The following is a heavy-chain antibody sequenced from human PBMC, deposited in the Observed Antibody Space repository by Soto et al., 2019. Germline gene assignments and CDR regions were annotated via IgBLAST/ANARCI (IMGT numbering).Heavy chain of an antibody. V-gene: IGHV1-69*13. CDR1: GGTFRSYA. D-gene: IGHD3-10*01. J-gene: IGHJ6*02. CDR2: IIPIFGTA. CDR3: ASEVRGPQGYYYYGMDV. Sequence: GASVKASCKSSGGTFRSYAISWVRQAPGQGFEWMGGIIPIFGTANYAQKFQGRVTITADESTSTAYMELSSLRSEDTAVYYCASEVRGPQGYYYYGMDVWGQGTTVTVSS.